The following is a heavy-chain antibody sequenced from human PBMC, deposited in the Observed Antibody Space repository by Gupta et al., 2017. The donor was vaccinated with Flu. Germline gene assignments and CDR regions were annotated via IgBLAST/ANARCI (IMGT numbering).Heavy chain of an antibody. V-gene: IGHV4-39*02. CDR2: MSHSGAT. Sequence: GWILQPPGKGLEWVGSMSHSGATYYNPSLKSQVSISADTSKNQFSLRLRTVTAADTAVYFCVRDTGGCPADYLGQGTLVTVSS. J-gene: IGHJ4*02. D-gene: IGHD6-25*01. CDR3: VRDTGGCPADY.